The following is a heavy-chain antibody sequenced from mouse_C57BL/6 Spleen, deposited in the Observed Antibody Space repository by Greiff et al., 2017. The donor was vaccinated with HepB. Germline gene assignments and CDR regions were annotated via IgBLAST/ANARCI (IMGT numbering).Heavy chain of an antibody. CDR3: ARGGYDGGFDY. Sequence: QVHVKQSGAELVKPGASVKMSCKASGYTFTSYWITWVKQRPGQGLEWIGDIYPGSGSTNYNEKFKSKATLTVDTSSSTAYMQLSSLTSEDSAVYYCARGGYDGGFDYWGQGTTLTVSS. CDR1: GYTFTSYW. V-gene: IGHV1-55*01. D-gene: IGHD2-2*01. CDR2: IYPGSGST. J-gene: IGHJ2*01.